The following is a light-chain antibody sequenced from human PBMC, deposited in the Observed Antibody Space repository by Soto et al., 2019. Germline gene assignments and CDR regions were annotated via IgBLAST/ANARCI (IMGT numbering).Light chain of an antibody. CDR3: QHLNTYPIT. CDR2: GAS. Sequence: DIQLTQSPSFLSASVGDRVTITCRASQGVSSYLAWYQQKPAKAPKLLIYGASTSQSGVPSRFSGSGSGTEFTLTISSLQPEDFATYYCQHLNTYPITFGGGTKVEIK. V-gene: IGKV1-9*01. CDR1: QGVSSY. J-gene: IGKJ4*01.